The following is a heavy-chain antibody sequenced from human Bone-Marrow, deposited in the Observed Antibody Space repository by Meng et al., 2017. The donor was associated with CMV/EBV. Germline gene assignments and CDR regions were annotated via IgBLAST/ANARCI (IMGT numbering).Heavy chain of an antibody. CDR1: GFTFSSYS. CDR3: ARIAVAGDFDY. CDR2: ISSSSSYI. D-gene: IGHD6-19*01. V-gene: IGHV3-21*01. Sequence: GGSLRLSCAASGFTFSSYSMNWVRQTPGKGLEWVSSISSSSSYIYYADSVKGRFTISRDNAKNSLYLQMNSLRAEDTAVYYCARIAVAGDFDYWGQGTRVTVYS. J-gene: IGHJ4*02.